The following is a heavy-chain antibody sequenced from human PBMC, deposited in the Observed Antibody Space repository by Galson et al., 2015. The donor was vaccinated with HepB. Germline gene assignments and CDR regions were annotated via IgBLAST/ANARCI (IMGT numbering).Heavy chain of an antibody. CDR3: ARTNLRYFDWLHYQPNFDY. D-gene: IGHD3-9*01. Sequence: SLRLSCAASGFTFSSYAMSWVRQAPGKGLEWVSAISGSGGSTYYADSVKGRFTISRDNSKNTLYLQMNSLRAEDTAVYYCARTNLRYFDWLHYQPNFDYWGQGTLVTVSS. V-gene: IGHV3-23*01. CDR2: ISGSGGST. CDR1: GFTFSSYA. J-gene: IGHJ4*02.